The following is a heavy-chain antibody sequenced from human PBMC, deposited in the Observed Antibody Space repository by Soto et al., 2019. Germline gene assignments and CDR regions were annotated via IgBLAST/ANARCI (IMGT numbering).Heavy chain of an antibody. D-gene: IGHD1-1*01. Sequence: VKVSCKTSGYSFTDYFMHWVRQAPGQGLEWMGWINPKSGDTNYAQKFQGLVTMTGDTSISTVYMELSRLRSDDTAIYYCARESNLDWYFDLWGRGTLVTVSS. V-gene: IGHV1-2*04. CDR2: INPKSGDT. CDR3: ARESNLDWYFDL. J-gene: IGHJ2*01. CDR1: GYSFTDYF.